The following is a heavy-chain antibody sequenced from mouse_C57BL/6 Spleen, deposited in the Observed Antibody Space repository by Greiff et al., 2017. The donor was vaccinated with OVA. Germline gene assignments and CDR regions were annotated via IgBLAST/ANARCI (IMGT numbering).Heavy chain of an antibody. V-gene: IGHV1-42*01. J-gene: IGHJ4*01. CDR3: ARPSDGGGAMDY. CDR2: INPSTGGT. CDR1: GYSFTGYY. Sequence: VQLKQSGPELVKPGASVKISCKASGYSFTGYYMNWVKQSPEKSLEWIGEINPSTGGTTYNQKFKAKATLTVDKSSSTAYMQLKSLTSEDSAVYYCARPSDGGGAMDYWGQGTSVTVSS.